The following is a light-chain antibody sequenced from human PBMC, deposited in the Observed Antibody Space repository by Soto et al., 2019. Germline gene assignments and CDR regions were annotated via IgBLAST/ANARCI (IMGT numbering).Light chain of an antibody. CDR2: DAS. CDR1: ENINRC. J-gene: IGKJ1*01. CDR3: QQYKSYWT. Sequence: DIQMTQSPSTLSASVGDRVTITCRASENINRCLAWYQQKPGKVPKFLIYDASSLESGVPSRFGGSGSGTEFTLTISSLQPDDFATYYCQQYKSYWTFGQGTKVDIK. V-gene: IGKV1-5*01.